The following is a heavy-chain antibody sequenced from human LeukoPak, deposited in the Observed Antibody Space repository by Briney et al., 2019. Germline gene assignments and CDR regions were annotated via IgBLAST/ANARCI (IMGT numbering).Heavy chain of an antibody. D-gene: IGHD4-17*01. J-gene: IGHJ6*03. CDR2: IITYNGNT. V-gene: IGHV1-18*01. CDR1: GYTFTSYG. Sequence: LRASVKVSCKTSGYTFTSYGLSWVRQAPGQGLEWMGWIITYNGNTYYSQKLQGRVTMTTDTSTSTAYMELRSLRSDDTAVYYCAKTTVTSEEYFYYYMDVWGKGTTVTVSS. CDR3: AKTTVTSEEYFYYYMDV.